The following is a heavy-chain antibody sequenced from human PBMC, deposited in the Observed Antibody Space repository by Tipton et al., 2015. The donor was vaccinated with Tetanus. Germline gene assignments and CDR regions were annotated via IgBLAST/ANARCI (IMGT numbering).Heavy chain of an antibody. CDR1: GFTFSSYG. CDR2: IVYDGSNK. J-gene: IGHJ6*02. Sequence: RSLRLSCAASGFTFSSYGMHWVRQAPGKGLEWVAFIVYDGSNKYYADSVKGRFTISRDNSKKTLYLQMNSLTAEDTAVYYCAKSSTKHSFDYPSYYGLDVWGQGTTVTVSS. D-gene: IGHD5-12*01. CDR3: AKSSTKHSFDYPSYYGLDV. V-gene: IGHV3-30*18.